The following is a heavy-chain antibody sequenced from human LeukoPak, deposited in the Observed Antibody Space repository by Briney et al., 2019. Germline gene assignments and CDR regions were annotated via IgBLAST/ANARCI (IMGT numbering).Heavy chain of an antibody. Sequence: SETLSLTCTVSGGSISSSMYYWGWIRQPPGKGLEWIGSIYYSGNTYYNPSLKSRVTISVDTSKNQFSLKLTSVTAADTAVYYCARQEQLVRNIDNWGQGTLVTVSS. D-gene: IGHD6-13*01. J-gene: IGHJ4*02. CDR1: GGSISSSMYY. CDR2: IYYSGNT. CDR3: ARQEQLVRNIDN. V-gene: IGHV4-39*01.